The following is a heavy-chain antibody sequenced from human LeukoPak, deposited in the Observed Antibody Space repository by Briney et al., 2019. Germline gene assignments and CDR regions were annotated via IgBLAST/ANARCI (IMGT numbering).Heavy chain of an antibody. Sequence: GGSLRLACAASGFTFSTYAMTWVRQAPGKGLEWVSSISGSGATTYYADSVKGRFTISRDNSKSTLFLQMNSLRADDTAVYHCVKDRETYYDPGGYYCIWLDPGSLGTLVTVSS. CDR2: ISGSGATT. CDR1: GFTFSTYA. J-gene: IGHJ5*02. CDR3: VKDRETYYDPGGYYCIWLDP. D-gene: IGHD3-22*01. V-gene: IGHV3-23*01.